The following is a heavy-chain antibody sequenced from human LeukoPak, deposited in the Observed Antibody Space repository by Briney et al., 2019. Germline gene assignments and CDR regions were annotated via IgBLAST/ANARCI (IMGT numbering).Heavy chain of an antibody. Sequence: PSETLSLTCTVSGGSISSYYWSWIRQPPGKGLEWIGYIYYSGSTNYNPSLKSRVTISVDTSKNQFSLKLSSVTAADTAVYYCARGGTNWYYDILTGYSQGGYFDYWGQGTLVTVSS. CDR1: GGSISSYY. J-gene: IGHJ4*02. V-gene: IGHV4-59*13. CDR3: ARGGTNWYYDILTGYSQGGYFDY. D-gene: IGHD3-9*01. CDR2: IYYSGST.